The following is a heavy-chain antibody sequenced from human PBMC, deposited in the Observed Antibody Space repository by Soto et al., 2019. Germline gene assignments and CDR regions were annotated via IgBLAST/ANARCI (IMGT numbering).Heavy chain of an antibody. CDR3: AREAYSSGWYGDVGWFDP. Sequence: QVQLVQSGAEVKKPGSSVKVSCKASGGTFSSYTISWVRQAPGQGLEWMGRIIPILGIANYAQKFQGRVTITADXXTXTXSMELSSLRSEDTAVYYCAREAYSSGWYGDVGWFDPWGQGTLVTVSS. V-gene: IGHV1-69*08. D-gene: IGHD6-19*01. CDR1: GGTFSSYT. J-gene: IGHJ5*02. CDR2: IIPILGIA.